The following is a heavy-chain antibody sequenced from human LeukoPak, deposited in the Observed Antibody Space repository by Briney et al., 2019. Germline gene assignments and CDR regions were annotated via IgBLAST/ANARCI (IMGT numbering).Heavy chain of an antibody. D-gene: IGHD2-2*01. CDR1: GDSISSYY. CDR3: ARSPRSTSFNYYGMDV. CDR2: IYYSGST. J-gene: IGHJ6*02. Sequence: SETLSLTCAVSGDSISSYYWSWIRQPPGKGLEWIGYIYYSGSTDYNPSLKTRVTISVDTSKNQFSLKLSSVTAADTAVYYCARSPRSTSFNYYGMDVWGQGTTVTVSS. V-gene: IGHV4-59*08.